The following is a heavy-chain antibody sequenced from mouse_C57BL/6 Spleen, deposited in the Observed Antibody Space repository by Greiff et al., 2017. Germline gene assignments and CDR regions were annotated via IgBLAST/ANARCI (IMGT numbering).Heavy chain of an antibody. CDR3: TTTVVEYYFDY. CDR2: IDPENGDT. Sequence: EVMLVESGAELVRPGASVKLSCTASGFNIKDDYMHWVKQRPEQGLEWIGWIDPENGDTEYASKFQGKATITADTSSNTAYLQLSSLTSEDTAVYYCTTTVVEYYFDYWGQGTTLTVSS. J-gene: IGHJ2*01. D-gene: IGHD1-1*01. CDR1: GFNIKDDY. V-gene: IGHV14-4*01.